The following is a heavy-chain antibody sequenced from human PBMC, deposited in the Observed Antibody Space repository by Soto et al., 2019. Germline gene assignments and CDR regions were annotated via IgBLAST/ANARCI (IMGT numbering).Heavy chain of an antibody. CDR1: GGSISGHY. J-gene: IGHJ6*02. V-gene: IGHV4-59*11. CDR3: ARERPQGYGMDV. Sequence: SETLSLTCTVSGGSISGHYWGWIRQPPGKAPEWIGEIFYSGGTNYNPSLEGRVTMSVDTSKNQFSLKLSSMTAADTAVYYCARERPQGYGMDVWGQGTTVTVSS. CDR2: IFYSGGT.